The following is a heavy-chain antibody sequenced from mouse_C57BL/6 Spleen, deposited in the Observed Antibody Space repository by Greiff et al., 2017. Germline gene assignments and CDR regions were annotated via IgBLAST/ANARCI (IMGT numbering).Heavy chain of an antibody. D-gene: IGHD2-4*01. CDR3: AGGDYDYGDDPPWCAY. J-gene: IGHJ3*01. CDR2: IHPNSGST. CDR1: GYTFTSYW. Sequence: QVQLQQPGAELVKPGASVKLSCKASGYTFTSYWMHWVKQRPGQGLEWIGMIHPNSGSTNYNEKFKSKATLTVDKSSSTAYMQLSSLTSEDSAVYYCAGGDYDYGDDPPWCAYWGQGTLVTVSA. V-gene: IGHV1-64*01.